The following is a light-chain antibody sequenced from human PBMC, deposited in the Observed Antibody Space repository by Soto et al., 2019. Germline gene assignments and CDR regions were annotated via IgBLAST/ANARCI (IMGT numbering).Light chain of an antibody. V-gene: IGLV2-14*01. J-gene: IGLJ2*01. Sequence: QAVVTQPASVSGSPGQSITISCTGTSSDVGGYNYVSWYQQHPGKAPKLMIYDVSNRPSGVSNRFSGSKSGNTASLTISGLHAEDEADYYCSSYTSSSTLVFGGGTKLTVL. CDR2: DVS. CDR3: SSYTSSSTLV. CDR1: SSDVGGYNY.